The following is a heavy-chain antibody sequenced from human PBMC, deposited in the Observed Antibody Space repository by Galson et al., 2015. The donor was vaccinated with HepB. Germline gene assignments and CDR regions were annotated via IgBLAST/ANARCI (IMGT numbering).Heavy chain of an antibody. V-gene: IGHV4-61*01. CDR2: IYYSGST. D-gene: IGHD3-10*01. CDR3: ARTDYYGSGSSLYFDY. J-gene: IGHJ4*02. CDR1: GGSVSSGSYY. Sequence: ETLSLTCTVSGGSVSSGSYYWSWIRQPPGKGLEWIGYIYYSGSTNYNPSLKSRVTISVDTSKNQFSLKLSSVTAADTAVYYCARTDYYGSGSSLYFDYWGQGTLVTVPS.